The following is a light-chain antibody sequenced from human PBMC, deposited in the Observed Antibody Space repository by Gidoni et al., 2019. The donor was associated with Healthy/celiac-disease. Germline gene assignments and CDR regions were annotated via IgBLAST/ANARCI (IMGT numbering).Light chain of an antibody. CDR1: QDISNY. Sequence: DILIIQSPTSLSVSVGDRVTITCQASQDISNYLNWYQQKPGKAPKLLIYDASNLETGVPSRFSGSGSGTVFPFTISSLHPEDIATYYCQQYDNPSLTFGGGTKVEIK. CDR3: QQYDNPSLT. J-gene: IGKJ4*01. CDR2: DAS. V-gene: IGKV1-33*01.